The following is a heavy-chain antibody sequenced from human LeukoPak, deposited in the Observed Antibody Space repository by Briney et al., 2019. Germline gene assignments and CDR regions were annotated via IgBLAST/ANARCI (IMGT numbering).Heavy chain of an antibody. V-gene: IGHV3-30*18. CDR3: AKDGLYCTGGSCYNLLNS. Sequence: GGSLRLSCAASGFFFSNSGMHWVRQAPGKRLEWVAILPYDGNNEYYADSVKGRFTVSRDNSENTLYLQMISLRSEDTAVYYCAKDGLYCTGGSCYNLLNSWGQGTLVIVSS. D-gene: IGHD2-15*01. J-gene: IGHJ4*02. CDR2: LPYDGNNE. CDR1: GFFFSNSG.